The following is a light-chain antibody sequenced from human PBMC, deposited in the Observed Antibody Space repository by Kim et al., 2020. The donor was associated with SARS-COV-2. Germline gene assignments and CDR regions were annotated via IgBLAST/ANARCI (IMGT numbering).Light chain of an antibody. CDR2: GAS. CDR1: QRINNN. Sequence: GSPGEGVTLSCRASQRINNNLAWYHQKPGQAPRLVIYGASTRATGIPARFSGSGSGTEFTLTISSLQPEDSAVYYCQQYYLWPRTFGVGTKVDIK. CDR3: QQYYLWPRT. V-gene: IGKV3-15*01. J-gene: IGKJ4*02.